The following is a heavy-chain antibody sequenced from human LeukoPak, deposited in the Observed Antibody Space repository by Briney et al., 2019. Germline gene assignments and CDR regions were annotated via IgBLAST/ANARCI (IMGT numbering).Heavy chain of an antibody. V-gene: IGHV4-59*11. CDR2: IYYSGIT. J-gene: IGHJ5*02. CDR3: ARDMLGYYYGSGNYGSFDT. Sequence: SETLSLTCTVSGDSISNHYWTWIRQPPGKGLEWIGYIYYSGITDYNPSLRGRVTMSLDTSKNQFSLRLNSLTAADTAVYYCARDMLGYYYGSGNYGSFDTWGQGTLVTVSS. D-gene: IGHD3-10*01. CDR1: GDSISNHY.